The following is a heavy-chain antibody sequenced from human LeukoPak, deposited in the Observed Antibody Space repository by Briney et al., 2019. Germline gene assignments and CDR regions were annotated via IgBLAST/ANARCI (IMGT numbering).Heavy chain of an antibody. CDR3: ARGSEYYDSSGYYWNDAFDI. CDR1: GGSISSGGYS. D-gene: IGHD3-22*01. V-gene: IGHV4-30-2*01. J-gene: IGHJ3*02. Sequence: PSETLSLTCAVSGGSISSGGYSWSWIRQPPGKGLEWIGYIYHSGSTYYNPSLKSRVTISVDTSKNQFSLKLSSVTAADTAVYYCARGSEYYDSSGYYWNDAFDIWGQGTMVTVSS. CDR2: IYHSGST.